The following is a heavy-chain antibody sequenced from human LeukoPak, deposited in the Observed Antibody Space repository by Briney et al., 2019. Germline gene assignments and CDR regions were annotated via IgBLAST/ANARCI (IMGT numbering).Heavy chain of an antibody. CDR3: ARGKEQQLVRTGIVY. Sequence: QPGGSLRLSCAASGFTFSTYGMHWVRQAPGKGLEWVAVISYDGSYKFYADSVKGRFTISRDNSKNTLYLQMNSLRAEDTAVYYCARGKEQQLVRTGIVYWGQGTLVTVSS. J-gene: IGHJ4*02. D-gene: IGHD6-13*01. CDR1: GFTFSTYG. CDR2: ISYDGSYK. V-gene: IGHV3-30*03.